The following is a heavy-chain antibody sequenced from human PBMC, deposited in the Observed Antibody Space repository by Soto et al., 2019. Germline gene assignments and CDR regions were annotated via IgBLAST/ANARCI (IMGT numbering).Heavy chain of an antibody. Sequence: EVQLLDSGGGLVQPGGSLRLSCAASGFTFNTYDMSWVRQAPGTGLEWVSSIATTGETTFYADSVRGRFTISRDNPKNTLFLQINTLRADGTAMYSCGRHWGGWGHGTLVTVSS. CDR1: GFTFNTYD. D-gene: IGHD3-10*01. CDR3: GRHWGG. CDR2: IATTGETT. V-gene: IGHV3-23*01. J-gene: IGHJ4*01.